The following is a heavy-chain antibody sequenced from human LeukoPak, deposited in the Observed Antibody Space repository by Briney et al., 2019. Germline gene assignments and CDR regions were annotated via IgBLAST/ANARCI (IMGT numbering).Heavy chain of an antibody. J-gene: IGHJ4*02. CDR3: ASYYDSSGYHPSRFDY. Sequence: ASAKVSCKASGYTFTGYYMHWGRQAPGEGLEWRGWINPASGATYYAQKFQDRVTMTRDTSITTGYMELSRLISDDTAMYYCASYYDSSGYHPSRFDYWGQGTLVTVSS. D-gene: IGHD3-22*01. CDR2: INPASGAT. CDR1: GYTFTGYY. V-gene: IGHV1-2*02.